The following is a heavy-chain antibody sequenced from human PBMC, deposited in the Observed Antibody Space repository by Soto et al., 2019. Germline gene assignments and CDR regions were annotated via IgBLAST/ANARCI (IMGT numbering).Heavy chain of an antibody. J-gene: IGHJ6*03. CDR3: ARDSTGYSSSWLYYYYYFMDV. V-gene: IGHV1-3*01. Sequence: AASVKVSCKASGYTFTSYAMHWVRQAPGQRLEWTGWINAGNGNTKYSQMFQGRVTITRDTSASTAYMELSSLRSEDTAVYYCARDSTGYSSSWLYYYYYFMDVWGKGTTVTVSS. CDR2: INAGNGNT. CDR1: GYTFTSYA. D-gene: IGHD6-13*01.